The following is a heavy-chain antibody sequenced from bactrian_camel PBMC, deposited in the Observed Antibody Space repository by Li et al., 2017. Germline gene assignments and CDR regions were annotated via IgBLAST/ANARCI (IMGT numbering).Heavy chain of an antibody. V-gene: IGHV3S53*01. J-gene: IGHJ4*01. CDR1: EFSTSC. CDR3: AADEALCGGSWWGPSY. D-gene: IGHD6*01. CDR2: MYRKGAA. Sequence: HVQLVESGGGSVQAGGSLTLSCTYSEFSTSCIGWFRQAPGKEREGVAAMYRKGAAIYEDSVRGRFTISKDNEKNTLYLQMDSLKPEDTAMYYCAADEALCGGSWWGPSYWGQGTQVTVS.